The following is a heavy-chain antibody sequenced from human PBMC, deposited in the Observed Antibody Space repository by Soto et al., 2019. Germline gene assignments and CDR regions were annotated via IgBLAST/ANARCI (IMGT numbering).Heavy chain of an antibody. J-gene: IGHJ5*02. CDR2: ISSSSYI. D-gene: IGHD6-19*01. CDR3: ARKTVADDNTRSGWFDP. CDR1: GFTFSSYS. Sequence: PGGSLRLSCAASGFTFSSYSMNWVRQAPGKGLEWVSSISSSSYIYYADSVKGRFTISRDNAKNSLYLQMNSLRAEDTAVYYCARKTVADDNTRSGWFDPWGQGTLVTVSS. V-gene: IGHV3-21*01.